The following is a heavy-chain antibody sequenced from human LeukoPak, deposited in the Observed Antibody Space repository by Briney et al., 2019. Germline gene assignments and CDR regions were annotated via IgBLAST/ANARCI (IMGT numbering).Heavy chain of an antibody. V-gene: IGHV4-34*01. J-gene: IGHJ3*02. CDR1: GGSFSGYY. D-gene: IGHD5-24*01. CDR3: ARPDRDGYEDALDI. CDR2: INHSGST. Sequence: SETLSLTCAVYGGSFSGYYWSWIRQPPGKGLEWIGEINHSGSTNYNPSLKSRVTISVDTSKNQFSLKLSSVTAADTAVYYCARPDRDGYEDALDIWGQGTMVTVSS.